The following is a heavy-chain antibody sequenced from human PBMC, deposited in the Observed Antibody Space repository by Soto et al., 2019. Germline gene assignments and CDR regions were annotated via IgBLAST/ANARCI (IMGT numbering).Heavy chain of an antibody. D-gene: IGHD2-21*01. CDR2: ISSDGRNE. CDR1: GFTINRFG. CDR3: ASVADY. V-gene: IGHV3-30*03. J-gene: IGHJ4*02. Sequence: QVRLVGSGGGVVEPGRSLRLSCVASGFTINRFGMEWVRQAPGKGLEWVALISSDGRNEYYSDSVKGRFTISRDMSKNTVYLQMNSLRVEDTAVYYCASVADYWGQGTLVTVSS.